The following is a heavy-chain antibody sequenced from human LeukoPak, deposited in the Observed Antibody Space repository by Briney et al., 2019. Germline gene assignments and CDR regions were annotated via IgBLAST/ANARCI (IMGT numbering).Heavy chain of an antibody. CDR1: GFTFSSYS. Sequence: GGSLRLSCAASGFTFSSYSMNWVRQAPGKGLEWVSYISSSSSTIYYADSVKGRFTISRDNAKNSLYLQMNSLRAEDTAVYYCARDARGSAAGTPFFDYWGQGTLVTVSS. V-gene: IGHV3-48*01. CDR3: ARDARGSAAGTPFFDY. J-gene: IGHJ4*02. CDR2: ISSSSSTI. D-gene: IGHD6-13*01.